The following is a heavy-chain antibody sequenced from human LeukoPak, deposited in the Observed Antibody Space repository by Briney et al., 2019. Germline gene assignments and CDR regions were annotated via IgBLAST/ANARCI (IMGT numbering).Heavy chain of an antibody. CDR2: IYYDGNNK. D-gene: IGHD3-10*01. CDR3: ARSVSGAYVNWFDP. Sequence: PGGSLRLSCAASGXTFSTFGLHWVRQAPGKGLEWVAVIYYDGNNKFYADSVKGRFTISGDTSKNTLYLQMNSLRAEDTSVYYCARSVSGAYVNWFDPWGQGTLVTVSS. J-gene: IGHJ5*02. CDR1: GXTFSTFG. V-gene: IGHV3-33*01.